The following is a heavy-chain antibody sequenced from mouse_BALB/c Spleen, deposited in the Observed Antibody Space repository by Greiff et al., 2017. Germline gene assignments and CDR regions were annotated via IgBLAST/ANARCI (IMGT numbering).Heavy chain of an antibody. CDR1: GFTFSSYA. CDR3: ARRDGSDY. D-gene: IGHD1-1*01. CDR2: ISSGGST. V-gene: IGHV5-6-5*01. J-gene: IGHJ2*01. Sequence: EVQGVESGGGLVKPGGSLKLSCAASGFTFSSYAMSWVRQTPEKRLEWVASISSGGSTYYPDSVKGRFTISRDNARNILYLQMSSLRSEDTAMYYCARRDGSDYWGQGTTLTVSS.